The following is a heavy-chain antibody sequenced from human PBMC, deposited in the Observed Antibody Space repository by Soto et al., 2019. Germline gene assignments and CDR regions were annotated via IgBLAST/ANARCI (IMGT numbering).Heavy chain of an antibody. CDR2: IIPIFGTA. Sequence: QVQLVQSGAEVKKPGSSVKVSCKASGGTFSSYAISWVRQAPGQGLEWMGGIIPIFGTANYAQKFQGRVTITAEESTSTAYMELSSMRSADTAVYYCARDPFRPVGAAAPYYYYYGMDVWGQGTTVTVSS. V-gene: IGHV1-69*01. CDR1: GGTFSSYA. J-gene: IGHJ6*02. D-gene: IGHD2-15*01. CDR3: ARDPFRPVGAAAPYYYYYGMDV.